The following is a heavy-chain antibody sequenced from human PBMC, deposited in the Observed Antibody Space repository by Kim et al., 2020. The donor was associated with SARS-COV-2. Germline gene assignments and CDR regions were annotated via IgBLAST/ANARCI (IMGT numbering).Heavy chain of an antibody. Sequence: PSLKCRVTISVDKSKNQFSLELSSVTAADTAVYYCARGKITMVRGVIMDYWGQGTLVTVSS. V-gene: IGHV4-4*02. CDR3: ARGKITMVRGVIMDY. D-gene: IGHD3-10*01. J-gene: IGHJ4*02.